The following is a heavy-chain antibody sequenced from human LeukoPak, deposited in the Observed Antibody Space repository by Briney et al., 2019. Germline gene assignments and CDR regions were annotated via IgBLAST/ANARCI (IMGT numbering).Heavy chain of an antibody. Sequence: GGSLRLSCVASGFSFSINAMIWVRQAPGKGLEWVSGISGIGDTLFYSDPVKGRFPISRDNSKNTGYLQMNSLRVEDSAVYYCAKKNGGGWPTIFFDYWGQGILVTVSS. D-gene: IGHD6-19*01. CDR3: AKKNGGGWPTIFFDY. J-gene: IGHJ4*02. CDR1: GFSFSINA. V-gene: IGHV3-23*01. CDR2: ISGIGDTL.